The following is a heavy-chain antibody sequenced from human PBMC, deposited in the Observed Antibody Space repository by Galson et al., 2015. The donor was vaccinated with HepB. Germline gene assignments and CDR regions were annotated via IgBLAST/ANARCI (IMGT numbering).Heavy chain of an antibody. Sequence: QSGAEVKKPGESLKISCKGSGYSFTTNWIGRVRQMPGKGLEWIGIIYPGDSDTRYSPSFQGHVTVSVDKSISTAYLQWSSLKASDTAIFYCARLIKGSTYNTSHWYFDLWGRGTLVTVSS. CDR3: ARLIKGSTYNTSHWYFDL. CDR2: IYPGDSDT. D-gene: IGHD1-14*01. CDR1: GYSFTTNW. V-gene: IGHV5-51*03. J-gene: IGHJ2*01.